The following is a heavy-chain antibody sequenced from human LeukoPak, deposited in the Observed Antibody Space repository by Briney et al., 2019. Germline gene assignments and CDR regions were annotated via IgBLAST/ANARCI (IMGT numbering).Heavy chain of an antibody. CDR1: GYTFTSNY. V-gene: IGHV1-2*02. D-gene: IGHD3-10*01. CDR3: ARDLKDDGFGAEGSLDF. CDR2: IDPNNGAT. J-gene: IGHJ4*02. Sequence: ASVKVSCKALGYTFTSNYVIWVRQAPGQGTEAVGWIDPNNGATYHAQQFQGRVTMARDTSSTTVYMELDSLTSDDTAVYYCARDLKDDGFGAEGSLDFWGQGTLVTVSS.